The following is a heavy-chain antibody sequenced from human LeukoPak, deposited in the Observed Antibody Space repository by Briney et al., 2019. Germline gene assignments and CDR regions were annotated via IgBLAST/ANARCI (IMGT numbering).Heavy chain of an antibody. CDR3: ATLVVRGPDDY. CDR1: GYTFTGYY. CDR2: INPNSGDT. V-gene: IGHV1-2*02. J-gene: IGHJ4*02. D-gene: IGHD3-10*01. Sequence: ASVKVSFKSSGYTFTGYYLHWVRQAPGQGLEWMGWINPNSGDTNYAQKFQGRVTMTRDTSISTAYMELSRLRSDDTAVYYCATLVVRGPDDYWGQGTLVTVSS.